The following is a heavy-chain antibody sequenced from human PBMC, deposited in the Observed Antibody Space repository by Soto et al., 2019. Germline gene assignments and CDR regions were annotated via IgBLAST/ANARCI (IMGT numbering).Heavy chain of an antibody. CDR1: CGSNSSGGYY. CDR3: ARVRWSTVSPTPDSWFAP. V-gene: IGHV4-31*03. CDR2: IYSSGST. D-gene: IGHD4-17*01. Sequence: QVQLQESGPGLVKPSQTLSLTCTVSCGSNSSGGYYWSWIRQHPRKGLEWIGSIYSSGSTFDNPTLQSRVTIPVDTSKNLFSLNLDSVTAADPAVYYCARVRWSTVSPTPDSWFAPWGQGDLVTVSS. J-gene: IGHJ5*02.